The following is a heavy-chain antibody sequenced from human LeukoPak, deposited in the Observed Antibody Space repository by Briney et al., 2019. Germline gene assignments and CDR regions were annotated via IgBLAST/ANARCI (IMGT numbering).Heavy chain of an antibody. CDR1: GFTFSDSY. CDR3: ARGADGVSSNSRGWFDP. CDR2: ISSSGSII. J-gene: IGHJ5*02. V-gene: IGHV3-11*04. Sequence: PGGSLRLSCAASGFTFSDSYMSWIRQAPGKGLEWVSYISSSGSIIYYTDSVKGRFTISRDNAKNSLYLQMNSLRAEDTAVYSCARGADGVSSNSRGWFDPWGQGTLVTVSS. D-gene: IGHD2-15*01.